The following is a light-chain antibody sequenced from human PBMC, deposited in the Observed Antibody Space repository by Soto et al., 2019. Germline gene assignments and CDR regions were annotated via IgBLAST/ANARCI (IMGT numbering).Light chain of an antibody. CDR3: AAWDVSLVV. J-gene: IGLJ2*01. CDR1: SSNIGTNT. Sequence: QLVLTQPPSASGTPGQRVTISCSGSSSNIGTNTVIWYQQLPGAAPRLLSYSDNQRPSGVPDRFSGSKSGPSASLAISGLQSEDEADYYCAAWDVSLVVFGGGTKLTVL. V-gene: IGLV1-44*01. CDR2: SDN.